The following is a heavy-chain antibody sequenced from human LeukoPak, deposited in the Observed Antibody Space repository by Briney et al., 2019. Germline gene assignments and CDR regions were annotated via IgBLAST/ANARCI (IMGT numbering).Heavy chain of an antibody. V-gene: IGHV1-69*04. J-gene: IGHJ5*02. D-gene: IGHD3-9*01. CDR2: IIPILGIA. CDR3: ARDPYSYDILTGYYDGDNWFDP. CDR1: GGTFSSYA. Sequence: SVKVSCKASGGTFSSYAISWVRQAPGQGLEWMGRIIPILGIANYAQKFQGRVTITADKSTSTAYMELSSLRSEDTAVYYCARDPYSYDILTGYYDGDNWFDPWGQGTLVTVSS.